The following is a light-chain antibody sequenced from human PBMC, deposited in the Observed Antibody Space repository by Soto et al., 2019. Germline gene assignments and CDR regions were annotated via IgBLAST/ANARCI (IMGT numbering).Light chain of an antibody. CDR1: QSVSSSY. Sequence: EIVLTQSPGTLSLSPGERATLSCRASQSVSSSYLAWYQQKPGQAPRLLIYGASSRATGIPDRFSGSGSGTDFTLTISRLEPEDFAVYYCKQYGSSLPVTFGGGTKVDIK. CDR3: KQYGSSLPVT. J-gene: IGKJ4*01. CDR2: GAS. V-gene: IGKV3-20*01.